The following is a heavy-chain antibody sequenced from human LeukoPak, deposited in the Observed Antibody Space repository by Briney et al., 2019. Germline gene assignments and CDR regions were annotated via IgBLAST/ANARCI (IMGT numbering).Heavy chain of an antibody. Sequence: SETLSLTCTVSGGSISSGSYYWGWIRQPPGKGLEWIGTIYYSGSTYYNPSLTSRVTISVDTSKNQFSLKLSSVTAADTAVYYCARHKDYYYSYMDVWGKGTTVTISS. V-gene: IGHV4-39*01. CDR3: ARHKDYYYSYMDV. J-gene: IGHJ6*03. CDR2: IYYSGST. CDR1: GGSISSGSYY.